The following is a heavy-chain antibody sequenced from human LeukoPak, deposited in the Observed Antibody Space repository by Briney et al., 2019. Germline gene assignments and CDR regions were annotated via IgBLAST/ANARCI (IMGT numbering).Heavy chain of an antibody. J-gene: IGHJ4*02. V-gene: IGHV4-59*01. Sequence: SETLSLTCTVSGGSISSYYWSWIRQPPGKGLEWIGYIYYSGSTNYNPPLKSRVTISVDTSKNQFSLKLSSVTAADTAVYYCAVRGGSYSLVWGQRTLVTVSS. CDR1: GGSISSYY. D-gene: IGHD1-26*01. CDR2: IYYSGST. CDR3: AVRGGSYSLV.